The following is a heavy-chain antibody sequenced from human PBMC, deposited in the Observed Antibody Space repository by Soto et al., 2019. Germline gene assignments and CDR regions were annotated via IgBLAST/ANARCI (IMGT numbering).Heavy chain of an antibody. J-gene: IGHJ6*02. D-gene: IGHD3-10*01. CDR1: GYTFTSYG. Sequence: AASVKVSCKASGYTFTSYGITWVRQAPGQGLEWMGWISTYNDNTNYAQKLQGRVTMTTDTSTSTAYMELRSLRSDDAALYYCARFQITMVRGVMRNYYFGLDVWGQGTTVTVSS. CDR3: ARFQITMVRGVMRNYYFGLDV. V-gene: IGHV1-18*01. CDR2: ISTYNDNT.